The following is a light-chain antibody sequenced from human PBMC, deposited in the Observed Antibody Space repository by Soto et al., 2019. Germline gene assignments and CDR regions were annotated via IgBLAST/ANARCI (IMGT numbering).Light chain of an antibody. CDR2: AAS. Sequence: DIQMTQSPSTLSASVGDRVTITCRASQGIRNDLGWYQQXPGKAPKRLIYAASSLQSGVPSRFSGSGSRKEFTLTISSLQPEDLATYYCLQHNTLWTFGQGTKVDIK. J-gene: IGKJ1*01. CDR3: LQHNTLWT. V-gene: IGKV1-17*01. CDR1: QGIRND.